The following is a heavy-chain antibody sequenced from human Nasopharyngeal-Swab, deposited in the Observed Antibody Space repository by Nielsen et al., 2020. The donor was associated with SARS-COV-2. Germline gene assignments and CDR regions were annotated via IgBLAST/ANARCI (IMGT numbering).Heavy chain of an antibody. CDR2: ISVSGGST. CDR3: AKDKEDLRGVGSYDY. D-gene: IGHD3-10*01. Sequence: GESLKISCAASGFTFSSYAMSWVRQAPGKGLEWVSVISVSGGSTYYTDSVKGRFTISRDNSKNTLHLHMSSLRAEDTAVYYCAKDKEDLRGVGSYDYWGQGILVTVSS. CDR1: GFTFSSYA. J-gene: IGHJ4*02. V-gene: IGHV3-23*01.